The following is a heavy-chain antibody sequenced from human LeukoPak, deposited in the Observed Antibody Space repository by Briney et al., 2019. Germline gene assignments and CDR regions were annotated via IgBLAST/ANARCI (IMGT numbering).Heavy chain of an antibody. CDR3: ARDPGYCSTTNCYGSWFDA. Sequence: GASVKVSCKPSVYTFSDYGISWVRPAPGQGLAWMGWTNVYNGNTKYAQKVQGRVAITTDTSTRTAYMVLRSLTSDDTAVYYCARDPGYCSTTNCYGSWFDAWGQGTLVTVSS. J-gene: IGHJ5*02. V-gene: IGHV1-18*01. D-gene: IGHD2-2*01. CDR1: VYTFSDYG. CDR2: TNVYNGNT.